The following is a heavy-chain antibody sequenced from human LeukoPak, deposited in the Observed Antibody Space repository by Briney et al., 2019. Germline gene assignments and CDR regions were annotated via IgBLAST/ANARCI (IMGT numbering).Heavy chain of an antibody. J-gene: IGHJ4*02. CDR3: TRPHDY. CDR2: IRSKAYGGTT. CDR1: GLTFGDYT. Sequence: GRSLRLSCTASGLTFGDYTTSWVRQAPGKGLEWVGFIRSKAYGGTTEYAASVKGRFTISRDDSKSIAYLQMNSLKTEDTAVYFCTRPHDYWGQGTLVTVSS. V-gene: IGHV3-49*04.